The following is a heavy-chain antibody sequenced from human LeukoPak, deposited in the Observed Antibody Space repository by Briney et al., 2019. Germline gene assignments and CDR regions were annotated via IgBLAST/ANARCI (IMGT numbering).Heavy chain of an antibody. CDR2: VYTSGST. CDR3: TRDTGTTGEVKFDP. CDR1: GDSISGFY. J-gene: IGHJ5*02. V-gene: IGHV4-4*07. Sequence: SETLSLTCSVSGDSISGFYWSWIRQPAGRGLEWIGRVYTSGSTNYNPSLKSRVTMSVDTSKNQFSLKLSSVTAADTAVYYCTRDTGTTGEVKFDPWGQGTLVTVSS. D-gene: IGHD4-17*01.